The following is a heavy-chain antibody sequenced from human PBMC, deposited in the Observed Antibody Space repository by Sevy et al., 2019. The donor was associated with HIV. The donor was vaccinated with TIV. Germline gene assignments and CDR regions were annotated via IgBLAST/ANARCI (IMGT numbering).Heavy chain of an antibody. CDR2: IKQDGSEQ. V-gene: IGHV3-7*01. CDR3: ARDRGYYDISGYYPSRYFDY. Sequence: GGSLRLSCAASGFTLSNYWMTWVRQTPGKGLEWVANIKQDGSEQFYVDSVKGRFTISRDNAKNSLYLQMNSLRAEDTAVYYCARDRGYYDISGYYPSRYFDYWGQGTLVTVSS. CDR1: GFTLSNYW. D-gene: IGHD3-22*01. J-gene: IGHJ4*02.